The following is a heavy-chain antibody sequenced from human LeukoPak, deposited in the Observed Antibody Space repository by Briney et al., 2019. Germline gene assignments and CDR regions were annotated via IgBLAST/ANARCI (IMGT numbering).Heavy chain of an antibody. V-gene: IGHV3-74*03. Sequence: GGSLRLSCAASTVTSRNSWMHWVRQAPGKGLVWVSRITIDGSSTTYADSVRGRFTIPRDSAKNTLYLQMNNLRAEDTAVYYCTRDRFYAMDAWGQGTTVTVSS. CDR1: TVTSRNSW. CDR3: TRDRFYAMDA. J-gene: IGHJ6*02. CDR2: ITIDGSST.